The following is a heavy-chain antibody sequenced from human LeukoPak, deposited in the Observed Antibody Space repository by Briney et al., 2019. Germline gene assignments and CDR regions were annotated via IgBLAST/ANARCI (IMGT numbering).Heavy chain of an antibody. V-gene: IGHV3-23*01. CDR1: GFTFSSYW. CDR3: AKDQYSSGWYFDY. Sequence: GGSLRLSCAASGFTFSSYWMTWVRQAPGKGLEWVSGISDDSGSTYYADSVRGRFTISRDNSKNTLYLQMNSLRVEDTAIYYCAKDQYSSGWYFDYWGQGTLVTVSS. D-gene: IGHD6-19*01. J-gene: IGHJ4*02. CDR2: ISDDSGST.